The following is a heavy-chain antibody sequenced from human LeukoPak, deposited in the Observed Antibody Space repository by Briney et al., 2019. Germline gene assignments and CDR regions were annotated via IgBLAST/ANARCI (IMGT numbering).Heavy chain of an antibody. D-gene: IGHD3-10*01. CDR1: GFTFSSYE. V-gene: IGHV3-48*03. CDR2: ISSSGRSI. Sequence: GGSLRLSCAASGFTFSSYEMNWVSQAPGKGLEWVSYISSSGRSIYYADSVKGRFTISRDNAKNSLYLQMNSLRAEDTAVYYCARAPPYYYGSGSVYYYYYYMDVWGKGTTVTISS. CDR3: ARAPPYYYGSGSVYYYYYYMDV. J-gene: IGHJ6*03.